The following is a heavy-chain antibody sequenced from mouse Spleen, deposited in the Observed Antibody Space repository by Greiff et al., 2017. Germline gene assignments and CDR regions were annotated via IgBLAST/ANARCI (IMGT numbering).Heavy chain of an antibody. V-gene: IGHV2-2*01. J-gene: IGHJ3*01. Sequence: VMLVESGPGLVQPSQTLSITCTVSGFSFTSYGVHWVRQSPGKGLEWLGVIWSGGSTDYNAAFISRLSISKDNSKSQVFFKMNSLQADDTAIYYCARVGTGTWFAYWGQGTLVTVSA. CDR3: ARVGTGTWFAY. CDR1: GFSFTSYG. D-gene: IGHD4-1*01. CDR2: IWSGGST.